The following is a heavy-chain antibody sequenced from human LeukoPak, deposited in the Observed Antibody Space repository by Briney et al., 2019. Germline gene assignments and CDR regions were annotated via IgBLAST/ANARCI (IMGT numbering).Heavy chain of an antibody. Sequence: PSETLSLTCTVSGGSISSYYWSWIRQPPGKGLEWIGYIYYSGSTNHNPSLKSRVTISVDTSKNQFSLKLSSVTAADTAVYYCARHRPPAAFDIWGQGTMVTVSS. J-gene: IGHJ3*02. CDR1: GGSISSYY. V-gene: IGHV4-59*08. CDR3: ARHRPPAAFDI. CDR2: IYYSGST.